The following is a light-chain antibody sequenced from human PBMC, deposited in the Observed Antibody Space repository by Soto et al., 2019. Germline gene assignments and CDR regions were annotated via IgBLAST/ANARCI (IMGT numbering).Light chain of an antibody. V-gene: IGKV1-39*01. CDR2: GAS. Sequence: DIQLTPSPSCLSASFGDGVTSTCLPSQSLAKFLTGDQPTPGKAHKVMTYGASSLHTGVPYRFSGSGFGTDFTLTISSLEPEAFATYYCQQSYSTPWTFGQGTKVDIK. J-gene: IGKJ1*01. CDR1: QSLAKF. CDR3: QQSYSTPWT.